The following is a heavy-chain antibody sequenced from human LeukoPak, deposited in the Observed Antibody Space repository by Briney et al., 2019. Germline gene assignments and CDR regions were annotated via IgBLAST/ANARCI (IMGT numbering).Heavy chain of an antibody. J-gene: IGHJ4*02. CDR3: ARGGTYYDY. CDR2: IYYSGNT. Sequence: PAETLSLTCTVSGGSISSYYWNWIRQPPGKGLEWIGYIYYSGNTNSNTSLKSRLTISVDTSKNQFSLKLSSVTAADTAVYYCARGGTYYDYWGQGTLVTVSS. V-gene: IGHV4-59*01. CDR1: GGSISSYY. D-gene: IGHD1-26*01.